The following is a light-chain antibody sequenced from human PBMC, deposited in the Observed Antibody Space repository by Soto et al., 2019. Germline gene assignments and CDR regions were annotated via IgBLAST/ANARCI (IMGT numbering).Light chain of an antibody. CDR2: DAS. CDR3: QQRSNWPRYT. V-gene: IGKV3-11*01. CDR1: QSVSSY. J-gene: IGKJ2*01. Sequence: EIVLTQSPATLSLSPGERATLSCRASQSVSSYLAWYQQKPGQAPRLLIYDASNRATGIPARFSGSGSGTDSTLTISSLEPEDFAVYDCQQRSNWPRYTFGQGTKLEIK.